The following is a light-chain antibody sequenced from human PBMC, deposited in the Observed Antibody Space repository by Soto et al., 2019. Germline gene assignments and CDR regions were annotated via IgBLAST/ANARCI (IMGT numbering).Light chain of an antibody. CDR1: GSDVGGYNY. Sequence: QGALTQPPSASGSPGQSVTISCTGTGSDVGGYNYVSWYQQHPGKAPKLMIYEVSKRPSGVPDRFSGSKSGNTASLTVSGLQAKDEADYYCSSYAGSSNFYVFGTGTKVTV. CDR3: SSYAGSSNFYV. V-gene: IGLV2-8*01. J-gene: IGLJ1*01. CDR2: EVS.